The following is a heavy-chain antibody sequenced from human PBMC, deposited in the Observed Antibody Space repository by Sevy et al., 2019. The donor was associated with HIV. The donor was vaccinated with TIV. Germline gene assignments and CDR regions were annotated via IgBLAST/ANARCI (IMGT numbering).Heavy chain of an antibody. D-gene: IGHD6-19*01. CDR1: GFSFSNYV. Sequence: GGSLRLSCAASGFSFSNYVMSWVRQAPGKGLAWVSSISCTGFSTYYADSVKGRLTISRDNSKNTLYLQMNSQSAEDTAVYYCAKSRSSCWDGGFDYWGQGTLVTVSS. J-gene: IGHJ4*02. V-gene: IGHV3-23*01. CDR3: AKSRSSCWDGGFDY. CDR2: ISCTGFST.